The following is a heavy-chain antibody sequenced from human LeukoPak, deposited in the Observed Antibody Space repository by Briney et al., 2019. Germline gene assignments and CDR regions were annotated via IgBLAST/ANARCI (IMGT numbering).Heavy chain of an antibody. CDR3: ARVGYSSGWSRYYFDY. Sequence: PSETLSLTCTVSGGSISSGSYYWSWIRQPAGKGLEWIGRIYTSGSTNYNPSLKSRVTISVDTSKNQFSLKLSSVTAADTAVYYCARVGYSSGWSRYYFDYWGQGTLVTVSS. CDR2: IYTSGST. CDR1: GGSISSGSYY. D-gene: IGHD6-19*01. J-gene: IGHJ4*02. V-gene: IGHV4-61*02.